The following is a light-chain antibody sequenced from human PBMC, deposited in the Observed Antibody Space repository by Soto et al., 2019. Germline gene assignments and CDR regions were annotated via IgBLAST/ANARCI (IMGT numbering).Light chain of an antibody. CDR3: QQYSSRST. J-gene: IGKJ1*01. V-gene: IGKV1-5*01. Sequence: DIPMTQSPSPLPASVGDRVTITCRASQSISNWLAWYQQKPGKAPNLLIYDASSLQSGVPSRFSGSGFGTEFTLTISSLQPGDFATYYCQQYSSRSTFGQGTKVDIK. CDR2: DAS. CDR1: QSISNW.